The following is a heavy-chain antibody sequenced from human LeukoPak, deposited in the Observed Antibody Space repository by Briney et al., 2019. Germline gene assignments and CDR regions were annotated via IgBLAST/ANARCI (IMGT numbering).Heavy chain of an antibody. J-gene: IGHJ4*02. CDR3: AKPPTWLQLVPY. CDR1: GFTFSSYA. V-gene: IGHV3-23*01. Sequence: GGSLRLSCAASGFTFSSYAMSWVRQAPGKGLEWVSAISGSGGSTYDADSVKGRFTISRDNSKNTLYLQMNSLRAEDTAVYYCAKPPTWLQLVPYWGQGTLVTVSS. CDR2: ISGSGGST. D-gene: IGHD6-13*01.